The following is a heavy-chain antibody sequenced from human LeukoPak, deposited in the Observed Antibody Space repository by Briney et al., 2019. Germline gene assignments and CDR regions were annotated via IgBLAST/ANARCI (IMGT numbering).Heavy chain of an antibody. CDR1: GASISDYC. J-gene: IGHJ4*02. D-gene: IGHD4-23*01. CDR2: IYSSGST. CDR3: ARGPRNYGGRLDY. Sequence: PSETLSLTCTISGASISDYCWSWIRQSPGKGLEWIGYIYSSGSTNYNPSLNSRVTISVDTSKNQFSLKLSSVTAADTAVYYCARGPRNYGGRLDYWGQGTLVTVSS. V-gene: IGHV4-4*09.